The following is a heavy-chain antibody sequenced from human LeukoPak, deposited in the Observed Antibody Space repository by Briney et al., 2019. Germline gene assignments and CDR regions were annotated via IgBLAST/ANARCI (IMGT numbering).Heavy chain of an antibody. J-gene: IGHJ4*02. CDR3: ARDRHYATSYYFDQ. Sequence: PGGSLRLSCAASGFTFSSYAIHWVRQAPGKGLEWVAVISYDGSNKYYADSVKGRFTISRDNSKSTLYLQMNSLRTEDTAVYYCARDRHYATSYYFDQWGQGTLVTVSS. D-gene: IGHD3-16*01. V-gene: IGHV3-30-3*01. CDR1: GFTFSSYA. CDR2: ISYDGSNK.